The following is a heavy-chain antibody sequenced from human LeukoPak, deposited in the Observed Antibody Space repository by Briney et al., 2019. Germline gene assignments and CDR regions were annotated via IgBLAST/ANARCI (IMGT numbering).Heavy chain of an antibody. J-gene: IGHJ4*02. Sequence: PSETLSLTCAVSGGSISSSNWWSWVRPPPGEGVEWIGEIYHSGSTNYNPSLKSRVTISVDKSKNQFSLKLSSVTAADTAVYYCAREVYDSSGYYILGVDYWGQGTLVSVSS. V-gene: IGHV4-4*02. CDR1: GGSISSSNW. CDR3: AREVYDSSGYYILGVDY. D-gene: IGHD3-22*01. CDR2: IYHSGST.